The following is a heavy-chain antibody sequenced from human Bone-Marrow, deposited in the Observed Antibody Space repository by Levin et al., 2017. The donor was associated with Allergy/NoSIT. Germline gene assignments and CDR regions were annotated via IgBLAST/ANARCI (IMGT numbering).Heavy chain of an antibody. D-gene: IGHD1-26*01. CDR3: ARGEFRSYYGPTTYYYYGMDV. CDR2: IYPGDSDT. CDR1: GYSFTSYW. Sequence: GESLKISCKGSGYSFTSYWIGWVRQMPGKGLEWMGIIYPGDSDTRYSPSFQGQVTISADKSISTAYLQWSSLKASDTAMYYCARGEFRSYYGPTTYYYYGMDVWGQGTTVTVSS. V-gene: IGHV5-51*01. J-gene: IGHJ6*02.